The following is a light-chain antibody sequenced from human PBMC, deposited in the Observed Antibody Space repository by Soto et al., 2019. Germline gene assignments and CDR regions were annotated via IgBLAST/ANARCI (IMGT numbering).Light chain of an antibody. V-gene: IGKV1-39*01. Sequence: DIQMTQSPSSLSASVGDRVTITCRASQSISFYLNWYQQKPGKAPKFLIYAASSLQSGVPSRFSGSGSGTDFTLTVTSLQPEDFATYYCQQSYSTPFTFGPGTKVDIK. J-gene: IGKJ3*01. CDR3: QQSYSTPFT. CDR2: AAS. CDR1: QSISFY.